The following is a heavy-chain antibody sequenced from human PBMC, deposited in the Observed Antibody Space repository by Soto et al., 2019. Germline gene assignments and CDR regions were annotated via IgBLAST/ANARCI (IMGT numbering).Heavy chain of an antibody. Sequence: QLQLQESDPGLVKPSETLSLTCTVSGGSISSSSYYWGWIRQPPGKGLEWIGSIYYSGRSYYNPSLKRRVTISVETSNNQFSLKLSSVSAADTAVYYCAWTTVTTGYFDYWGQGTLVTVSS. V-gene: IGHV4-39*01. CDR1: GGSISSSSYY. J-gene: IGHJ4*02. D-gene: IGHD4-17*01. CDR3: AWTTVTTGYFDY. CDR2: IYYSGRS.